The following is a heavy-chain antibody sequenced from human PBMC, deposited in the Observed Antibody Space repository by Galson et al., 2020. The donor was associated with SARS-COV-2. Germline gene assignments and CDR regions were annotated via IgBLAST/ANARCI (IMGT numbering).Heavy chain of an antibody. CDR3: ARVSVWYDSSGSYDAFDI. CDR2: INTNTGNP. D-gene: IGHD3-22*01. V-gene: IGHV7-4-1*02. Sequence: ASVKVSCKASGYTFTSYAMNWVRQAPGQGLEWMGWINTNTGNPTYAQGFTGRFVFSLDTSVSTAYLQISSLKAKDTAVYYCARVSVWYDSSGSYDAFDIWGQGTMVTVSS. CDR1: GYTFTSYA. J-gene: IGHJ3*02.